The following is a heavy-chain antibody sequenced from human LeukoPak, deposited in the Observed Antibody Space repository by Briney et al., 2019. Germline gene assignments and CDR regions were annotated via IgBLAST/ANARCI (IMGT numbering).Heavy chain of an antibody. CDR1: GFTFSGAW. CDR2: IKSKTNGETV. Sequence: PGGSLRLSCAASGFTFSGAWMSWVRLAPGKGLEWVGRIKSKTNGETVDYGAPVKGRFNISRDDSKNTVFLQMNSLKTEDTAVYYCSTAYGGSGSDWGQGTLVTVSS. D-gene: IGHD3-10*01. J-gene: IGHJ4*02. V-gene: IGHV3-15*01. CDR3: STAYGGSGSD.